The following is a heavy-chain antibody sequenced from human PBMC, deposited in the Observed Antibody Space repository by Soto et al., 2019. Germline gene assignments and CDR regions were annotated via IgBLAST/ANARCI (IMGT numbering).Heavy chain of an antibody. CDR2: ISGSGGST. CDR3: AREYGGYDDYYYYFLAV. CDR1: GFTFSSYA. D-gene: IGHD5-12*01. J-gene: IGHJ6*03. Sequence: GGSLRLSCAASGFTFSSYAMSWVRQAPGKGLEWVSAISGSGGSTYYADSVKGRFTISRDNSKNTLYLQMNSLRAEDTAVYYCAREYGGYDDYYYYFLAVWGKGTTVTVSS. V-gene: IGHV3-23*01.